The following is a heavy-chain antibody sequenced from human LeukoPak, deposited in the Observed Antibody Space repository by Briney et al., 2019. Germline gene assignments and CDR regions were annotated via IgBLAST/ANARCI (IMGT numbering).Heavy chain of an antibody. V-gene: IGHV3-30*03. Sequence: GGSLRLSCAASGFTFSRYGMYWVRQAPGKGLEWVAVISFDGSNKFYGDSVKGRFTISRDNSKNTLYLQMNSLRAEDTAVYYCARKTYYYDSSGYYYGAFDIWGQGTMVTVSS. CDR1: GFTFSRYG. CDR2: ISFDGSNK. D-gene: IGHD3-22*01. CDR3: ARKTYYYDSSGYYYGAFDI. J-gene: IGHJ3*02.